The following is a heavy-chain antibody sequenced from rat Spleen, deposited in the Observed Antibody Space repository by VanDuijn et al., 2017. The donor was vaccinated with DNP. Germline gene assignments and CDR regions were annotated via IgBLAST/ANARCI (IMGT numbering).Heavy chain of an antibody. CDR1: GFTFSDYN. Sequence: EVQLVESGGGLVQSGRSLKVSCAASGFTFSDYNMAWVRQAPKKGLEWVATITYDGSRTYFRDSVKGRFTISRDIAKSTLYLQMDSLGSEDTATYYCTTFEGRNAWGQGTSVTVSS. CDR2: ITYDGSRT. D-gene: IGHD1-11*01. J-gene: IGHJ4*01. CDR3: TTFEGRNA. V-gene: IGHV5S10*01.